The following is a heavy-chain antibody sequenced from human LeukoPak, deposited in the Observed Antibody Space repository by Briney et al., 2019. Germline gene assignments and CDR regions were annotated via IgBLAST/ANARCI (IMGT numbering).Heavy chain of an antibody. CDR3: ARDWGVSARPGYMDV. J-gene: IGHJ6*03. V-gene: IGHV4-59*01. Sequence: PSETLSLTCTVSGGSISTYYWSWIRQPPGKGLEWIGYIYHSGSTKYNPSLKSRVTISVDTSKNQFSLRLSSVTAADTAVYYCARDWGVSARPGYMDVWGKGTTVTVSS. CDR2: IYHSGST. D-gene: IGHD6-6*01. CDR1: GGSISTYY.